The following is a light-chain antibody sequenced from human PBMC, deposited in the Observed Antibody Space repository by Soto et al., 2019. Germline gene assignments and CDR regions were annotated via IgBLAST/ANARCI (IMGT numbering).Light chain of an antibody. J-gene: IGLJ1*01. Sequence: QSALTQPASVSGSPGQSITLSCTGTSSDVGSNNLVSWYQQHPGKAPKLMIYEVSRRPSGVSNRFSGSKSGNTASLTISGLQAEDEADYYCSSFARSSTPFGSGTKVTVL. CDR3: SSFARSSTP. V-gene: IGLV2-23*02. CDR1: SSDVGSNNL. CDR2: EVS.